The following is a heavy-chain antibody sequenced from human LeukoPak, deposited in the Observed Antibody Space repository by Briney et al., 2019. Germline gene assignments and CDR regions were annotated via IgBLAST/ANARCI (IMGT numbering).Heavy chain of an antibody. D-gene: IGHD3-10*01. CDR3: ASLKGFGEEAFDI. CDR1: GFTFSSYW. V-gene: IGHV3-7*03. Sequence: PGGSLRLSCAASGFTFSSYWMSWVRQAPGKGLEWVANIKQDGSEKYYVDSVKGRFTISRDNAKNSLYLQMNSLRAEDTAVYYCASLKGFGEEAFDIWGQGTMVTVSS. J-gene: IGHJ3*02. CDR2: IKQDGSEK.